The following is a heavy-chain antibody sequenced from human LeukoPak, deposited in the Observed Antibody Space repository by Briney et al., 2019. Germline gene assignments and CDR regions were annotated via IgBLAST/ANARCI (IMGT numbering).Heavy chain of an antibody. V-gene: IGHV3-23*01. J-gene: IGHJ4*02. D-gene: IGHD4-17*01. Sequence: GGSLRLSCAASGFTFSSYAMSWVRQAPGKGLEWVSAISGSGGSTYYADSVKGRFTISRDNSKNTLYLQMNRLRAEDTAVYYCAKGSHDYGDYVLDYFDYWGQGTLVTVSS. CDR3: AKGSHDYGDYVLDYFDY. CDR1: GFTFSSYA. CDR2: ISGSGGST.